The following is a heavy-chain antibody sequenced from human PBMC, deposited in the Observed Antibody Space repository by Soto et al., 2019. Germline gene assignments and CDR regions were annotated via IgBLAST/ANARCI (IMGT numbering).Heavy chain of an antibody. D-gene: IGHD4-17*01. J-gene: IGHJ3*02. CDR3: ASPRDATVLSNTFAI. Sequence: QVQLVESGGGVVQPGRSLRLSCAASGFTFSSYGMHWVRQAPGKGLEWVAVIWYDGSNKYYADSVKGRFTSSGDNSNNTVELQMNSMTPAETVVYYCASPRDATVLSNTFAISGDEAMITVT. V-gene: IGHV3-33*01. CDR2: IWYDGSNK. CDR1: GFTFSSYG.